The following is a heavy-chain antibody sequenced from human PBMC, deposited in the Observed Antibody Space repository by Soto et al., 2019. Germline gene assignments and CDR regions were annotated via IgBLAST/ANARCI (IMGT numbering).Heavy chain of an antibody. V-gene: IGHV3-53*01. J-gene: IGHJ6*02. CDR1: GFTVSSNY. D-gene: IGHD6-13*01. Sequence: PGGSLRLSCAASGFTVSSNYMTWVRQAPGKGLEWVSVIYSDGITYYADSVKGRFTISRDNSKNTLYLQMNSLRAEDTAVYYCARDRYSKSDYKYGMDVWGQGTTVTVSS. CDR3: ARDRYSKSDYKYGMDV. CDR2: IYSDGIT.